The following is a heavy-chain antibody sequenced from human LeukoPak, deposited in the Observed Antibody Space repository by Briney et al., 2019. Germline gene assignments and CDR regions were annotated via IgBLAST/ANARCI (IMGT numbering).Heavy chain of an antibody. J-gene: IGHJ4*02. Sequence: PGGSLRLSCAASGFTFSSYGMSWVRQAPGKGLEWVSAISGSGGSTYYADSVKGRFTIYTDNSKNTLYLQMNSLRAEDTAVYYCAKDGGSDIVVVPAAIGYFDYWGQGTLVTVSS. V-gene: IGHV3-23*01. D-gene: IGHD2-2*01. CDR2: ISGSGGST. CDR1: GFTFSSYG. CDR3: AKDGGSDIVVVPAAIGYFDY.